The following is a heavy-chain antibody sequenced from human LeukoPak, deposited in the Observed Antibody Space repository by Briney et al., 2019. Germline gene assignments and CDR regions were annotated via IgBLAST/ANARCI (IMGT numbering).Heavy chain of an antibody. CDR2: INPDSGDT. D-gene: IGHD2-2*02. CDR1: GYTLTELS. Sequence: ASVKVSCKVSGYTLTELSMHWVRQAPGQGLEWMGRINPDSGDTNYAQKFQGRVTMTRDTSISTAYMELSRLRSDDTAVYYCARPNCRTTSCYIDYWGQGTLVTVSS. CDR3: ARPNCRTTSCYIDY. J-gene: IGHJ4*02. V-gene: IGHV1-2*06.